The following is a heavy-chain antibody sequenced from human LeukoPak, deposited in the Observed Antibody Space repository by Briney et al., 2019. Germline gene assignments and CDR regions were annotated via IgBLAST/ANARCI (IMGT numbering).Heavy chain of an antibody. D-gene: IGHD3-22*01. Sequence: VASVKVSCKASGYTFNGYYMQWVRQAPGQGLEWMGWINPKSGGTNYAQKFQGRVTMTRDTSISTAYMELSRLRSDDTAVYYCARDDSRYPWGQGTLVTVSS. V-gene: IGHV1-2*02. CDR2: INPKSGGT. J-gene: IGHJ5*02. CDR1: GYTFNGYY. CDR3: ARDDSRYP.